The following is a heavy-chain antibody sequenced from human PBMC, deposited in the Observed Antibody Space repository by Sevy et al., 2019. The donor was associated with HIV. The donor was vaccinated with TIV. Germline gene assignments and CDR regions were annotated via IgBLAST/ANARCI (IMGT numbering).Heavy chain of an antibody. V-gene: IGHV3-23*01. CDR3: AKVDIVVVVAATTRFGDSTGRYFDY. Sequence: GGSLRLSCAASGFTFSSYAMSWVRQAPGKGLEWVSAISGSGGSTYYADSVKGRFTISRDNSKNTLYLQMNSLRAEDTDVYYCAKVDIVVVVAATTRFGDSTGRYFDYWGQGTLVTVSS. CDR2: ISGSGGST. D-gene: IGHD2-15*01. CDR1: GFTFSSYA. J-gene: IGHJ4*02.